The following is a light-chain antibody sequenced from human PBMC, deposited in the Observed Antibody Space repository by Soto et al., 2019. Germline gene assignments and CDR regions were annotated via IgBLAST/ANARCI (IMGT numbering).Light chain of an antibody. V-gene: IGKV1-5*03. CDR2: KAS. CDR3: QQYNRYWT. Sequence: DIQMTQSPSTVSASVGDRVTITCRASQSISTWLAWYQHKPGEAPKLLIYKASSLESGVPSMFSGSGSGTEFTLTISSLEPDDFATYYCQQYNRYWTFGQGTKVEVK. J-gene: IGKJ1*01. CDR1: QSISTW.